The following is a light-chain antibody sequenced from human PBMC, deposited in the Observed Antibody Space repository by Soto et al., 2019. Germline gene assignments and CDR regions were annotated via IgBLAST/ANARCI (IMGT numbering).Light chain of an antibody. V-gene: IGLV3-21*04. Sequence: SYELTQPPSVSVAPGKTARITCGGNNIGSKSVHWYQQKPGQAPVLVIYYDSDRPSGIPERFSGSNSENTATLTISTVEAGDEADYYCQVWDSSSDRDVVFGGGTKLTVL. J-gene: IGLJ2*01. CDR3: QVWDSSSDRDVV. CDR1: NIGSKS. CDR2: YDS.